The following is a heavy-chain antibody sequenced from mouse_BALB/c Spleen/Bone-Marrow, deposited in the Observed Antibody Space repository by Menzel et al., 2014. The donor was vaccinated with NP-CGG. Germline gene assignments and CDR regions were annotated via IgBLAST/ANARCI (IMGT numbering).Heavy chain of an antibody. J-gene: IGHJ3*01. CDR3: ARGEPRGASLAY. D-gene: IGHD6-1*01. CDR2: ISNSGTYT. CDR1: GFTFSNYA. V-gene: IGHV5-9-4*01. Sequence: EVQLVESGGGLVKPGGSLKLSCAVSGFTFSNYAMSWVRQSPGKRLEWVAEISNSGTYTYYPDTVTGRFTISRDNAKKTLYLEMSGLRSEDTAMYYCARGEPRGASLAYWGQGTLVTVSA.